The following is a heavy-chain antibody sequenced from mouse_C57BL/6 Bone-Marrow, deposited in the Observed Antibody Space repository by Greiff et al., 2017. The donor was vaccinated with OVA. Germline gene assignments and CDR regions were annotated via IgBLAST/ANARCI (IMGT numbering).Heavy chain of an antibody. CDR3: ARDYSNHGNFDY. D-gene: IGHD2-5*01. V-gene: IGHV1-42*01. J-gene: IGHJ2*01. CDR2: INPSTGGT. CDR1: GYSFTGYY. Sequence: VHVKQSGPELVKPGASVKISCKASGYSFTGYYMNWVKQSPEKSLEWIGEINPSTGGTTYNQKFKAKATLTVDKSSSTAYMQLKSLTSEDSAVYYCARDYSNHGNFDYWGQGTTLTVSS.